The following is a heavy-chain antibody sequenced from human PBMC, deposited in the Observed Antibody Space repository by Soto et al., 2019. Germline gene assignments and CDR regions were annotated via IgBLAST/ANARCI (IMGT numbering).Heavy chain of an antibody. Sequence: QLQLQESGPGLVKPSETLSLTCTVSGCSISSSSYYWGWIRQPPGKGLEWIGSIYYSGSTYYNPSLKSRVNISVDTSKNQFSLKLSSVTAAYTAVYYCAAEITIFGVVIILRNWFDPWGQGTLVTVSS. CDR3: AAEITIFGVVIILRNWFDP. V-gene: IGHV4-39*01. J-gene: IGHJ5*02. D-gene: IGHD3-3*01. CDR1: GCSISSSSYY. CDR2: IYYSGST.